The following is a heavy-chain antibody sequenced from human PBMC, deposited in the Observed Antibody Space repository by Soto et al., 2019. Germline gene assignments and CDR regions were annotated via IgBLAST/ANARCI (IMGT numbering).Heavy chain of an antibody. CDR1: NASISSYY. Sequence: QVRLQESGPGLVKPSETLSLTCTVSNASISSYYWSWIRQPPGKRLEWIGYMAPSGSSKYNPSLAGQVTISVDTSNNQFSLKLTSVTAADTAVYYCARDGNFGDDIHDYYGMDVWGRGTTVTVSS. CDR3: ARDGNFGDDIHDYYGMDV. V-gene: IGHV4-59*01. CDR2: MAPSGSS. J-gene: IGHJ6*02. D-gene: IGHD4-17*01.